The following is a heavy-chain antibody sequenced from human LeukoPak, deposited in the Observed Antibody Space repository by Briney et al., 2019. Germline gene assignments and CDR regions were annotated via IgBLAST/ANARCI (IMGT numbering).Heavy chain of an antibody. J-gene: IGHJ4*02. CDR2: INHSGST. Sequence: PSETLSLTCAVYGGSFSGYYWSWIRQPPGKGLEWIGEINHSGSTNYNPSLKSRVTISVDTSKNQFSLNLSPVTAADTAVYYCARFYYDSSGYYEGIDYWGQGTLVTVSS. V-gene: IGHV4-34*01. CDR1: GGSFSGYY. D-gene: IGHD3-22*01. CDR3: ARFYYDSSGYYEGIDY.